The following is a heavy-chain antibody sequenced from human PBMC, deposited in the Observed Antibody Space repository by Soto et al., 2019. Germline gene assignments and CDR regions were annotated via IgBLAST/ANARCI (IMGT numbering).Heavy chain of an antibody. CDR1: GGTFSSYA. CDR3: ARGVYYYDSSATLPYYFDY. Sequence: SVKVSCKASGGTFSSYAISWVRQAPGQGLEWMGGIIPIFGTPNYAQKFQGRVTITADESTSTAYMELSSLRSEDTAVYYCARGVYYYDSSATLPYYFDYWGQGTLVTVSS. V-gene: IGHV1-69*13. J-gene: IGHJ4*02. D-gene: IGHD3-22*01. CDR2: IIPIFGTP.